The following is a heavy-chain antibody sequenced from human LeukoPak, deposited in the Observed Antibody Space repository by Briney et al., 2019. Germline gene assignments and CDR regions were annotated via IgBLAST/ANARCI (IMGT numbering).Heavy chain of an antibody. J-gene: IGHJ4*02. D-gene: IGHD6-13*01. V-gene: IGHV5-51*01. CDR1: GYSFTSYW. CDR3: ARRDSSSWYTYYFDY. CDR2: IYPGDSDT. Sequence: GESLKISCKGSGYSFTSYWIGWVRQMPGKGLEWMGIIYPGDSDTRYSPSFQGQVTISADKSISTAYLQWSSLKASDTAMYYCARRDSSSWYTYYFDYWGQGTLVIVSS.